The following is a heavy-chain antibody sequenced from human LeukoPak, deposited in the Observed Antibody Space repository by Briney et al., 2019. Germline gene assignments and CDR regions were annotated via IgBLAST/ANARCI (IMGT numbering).Heavy chain of an antibody. Sequence: SQTLSLTCAISGDSVSSNNAAWNWIRQSPSRGLEWLGRTYRRSKWYNEYAPSVKSRITINPDTSKNQFSLQLNSLTPEDTAVYYCTRSIGAMDSWGQGTLVTVSS. V-gene: IGHV6-1*01. J-gene: IGHJ4*02. CDR1: GDSVSSNNAA. CDR2: TYRRSKWYN. CDR3: TRSIGAMDS. D-gene: IGHD3-16*02.